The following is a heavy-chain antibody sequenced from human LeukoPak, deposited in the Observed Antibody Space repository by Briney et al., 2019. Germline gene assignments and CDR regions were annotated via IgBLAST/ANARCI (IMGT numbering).Heavy chain of an antibody. CDR2: IYYSGST. J-gene: IGHJ4*02. V-gene: IGHV4-39*01. CDR1: GGSISSSSYY. D-gene: IGHD3-3*01. Sequence: PSETLSLTCTVSGGSISSSSYYWGWIRQPPGKGLEWIGSIYYSGSTYYNPSLKSRVTISVDTSKNQFSLKLSSVTAADTAVYYCARRYDFWSGYAVKAGYYFDYWGQGTLVTVSS. CDR3: ARRYDFWSGYAVKAGYYFDY.